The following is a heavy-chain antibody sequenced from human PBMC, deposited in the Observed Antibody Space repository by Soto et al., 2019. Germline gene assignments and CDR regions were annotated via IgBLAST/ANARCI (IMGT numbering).Heavy chain of an antibody. CDR3: ASKTIDDFDY. CDR1: GFNFRSKD. V-gene: IGHV3-33*01. D-gene: IGHD3-3*01. CDR2: IRNDGSVK. J-gene: IGHJ4*02. Sequence: GGSLRLSCEASGFNFRSKDMHWVRQAPGKGLDWVATIRNDGSVKDYAGSVKGRFTISRDNSKNTLYLEMNTLRAEDTALYYCASKTIDDFDYWGQGTLVTVSS.